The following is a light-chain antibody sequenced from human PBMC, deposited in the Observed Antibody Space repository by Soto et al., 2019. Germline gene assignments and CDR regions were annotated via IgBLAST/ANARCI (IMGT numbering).Light chain of an antibody. CDR1: SSDVGNYNY. CDR2: MVS. Sequence: QSALTQPASVSGSPGQPITISCTGTSSDVGNYNYVSWYQQYPGRVPKVLIYMVSNRASGVSNRFSGSKSGNTASLTISGLQAEDEADYFCTSPTPGSLYVFGTGTKVTVL. J-gene: IGLJ1*01. CDR3: TSPTPGSLYV. V-gene: IGLV2-14*01.